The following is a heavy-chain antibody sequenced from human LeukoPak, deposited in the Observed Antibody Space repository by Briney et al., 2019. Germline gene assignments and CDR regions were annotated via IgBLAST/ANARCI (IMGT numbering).Heavy chain of an antibody. J-gene: IGHJ5*02. D-gene: IGHD3-22*01. CDR1: GFTFSSYS. Sequence: GGPLRLSCAASGFTFSSYSMNWVRQAPGKGLEWVSSISSSSSYIYYADSVKGRFTISRDNAKNSLYLQMNSLRAEDTAVYYCARQPSSGYYLWGQGTLVTVSS. CDR3: ARQPSSGYYL. CDR2: ISSSSSYI. V-gene: IGHV3-21*01.